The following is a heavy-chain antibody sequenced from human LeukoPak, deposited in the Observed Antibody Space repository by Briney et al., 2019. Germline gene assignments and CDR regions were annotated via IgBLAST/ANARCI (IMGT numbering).Heavy chain of an antibody. CDR1: GFTFTTFW. V-gene: IGHV3-7*01. CDR2: ISPDGSDK. D-gene: IGHD3-16*01. Sequence: GGSLRLSCAASGFTFTTFWMAWVRQAPGKGLEWVANISPDGSDKYYVDSVKGRFTISRDNAKDSLFLQMNSLRADDTAMYFCTRVGVGGYWGQGTLVTVSS. CDR3: TRVGVGGY. J-gene: IGHJ4*02.